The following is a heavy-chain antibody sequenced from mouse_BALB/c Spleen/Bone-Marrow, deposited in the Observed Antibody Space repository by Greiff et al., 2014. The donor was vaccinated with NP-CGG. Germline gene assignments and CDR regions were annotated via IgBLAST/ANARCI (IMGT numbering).Heavy chain of an antibody. V-gene: IGHV14-3*02. Sequence: DVHLVESGAELVKPGASVKLSCTASGFNIKDTYMHWVKQRPEQGLEWIGRIDPANGNTKYDPKFQGKATITADTSSNTAYLQLSSLTSEDTAIYYSASYYYGSSSFAYWGQGTLVTVSA. J-gene: IGHJ3*01. CDR3: ASYYYGSSSFAY. D-gene: IGHD1-1*01. CDR1: GFNIKDTY. CDR2: IDPANGNT.